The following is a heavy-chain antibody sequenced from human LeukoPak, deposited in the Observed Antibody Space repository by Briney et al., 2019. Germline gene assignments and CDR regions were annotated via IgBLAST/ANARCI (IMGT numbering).Heavy chain of an antibody. Sequence: SETLSLTCTVSGYSISSGYYWGWIRQPPGKGLEWIGSIYHSGSTYYNPSLKSRVTISVDKSKNQFSLKLSSVTAADTAVYYCARVSKDSSGYTPSLHPFDYWGQGTLVTVSS. CDR1: GYSISSGYY. J-gene: IGHJ4*02. D-gene: IGHD3-22*01. CDR3: ARVSKDSSGYTPSLHPFDY. CDR2: IYHSGST. V-gene: IGHV4-38-2*02.